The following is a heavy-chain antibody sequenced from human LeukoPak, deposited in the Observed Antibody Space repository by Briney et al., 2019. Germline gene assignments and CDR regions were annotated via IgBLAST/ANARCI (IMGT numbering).Heavy chain of an antibody. CDR2: IYYSGST. J-gene: IGHJ3*02. CDR3: AKSEAMIHAFDI. Sequence: SETLSLTCTVSGGSISSSSYYWGWIRQPPGKGLEWIGSIYYSGSTYYNPSLKSRVTISVDTSKNQFSLKLSSVTAADTAVYYCAKSEAMIHAFDIWGQGTMVTVSS. D-gene: IGHD5-12*01. V-gene: IGHV4-39*07. CDR1: GGSISSSSYY.